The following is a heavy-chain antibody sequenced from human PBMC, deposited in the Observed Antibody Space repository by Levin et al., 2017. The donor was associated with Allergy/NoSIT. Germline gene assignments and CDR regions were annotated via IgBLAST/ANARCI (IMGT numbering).Heavy chain of an antibody. CDR2: IYVPGGT. Sequence: SETLSLTCSVSGDSISRGFYYWSWIRQPAGEGLDGIGRIYVPGGTPSSPPLKVRAPIPLDGSKDQVSLKINSVTAADTAVYYCARDLEGFSGYKPYCYTDVWGKGTTVTVSS. V-gene: IGHV4-61*02. CDR3: ARDLEGFSGYKPYCYTDV. CDR1: GDSISRGFYY. D-gene: IGHD5-12*01. J-gene: IGHJ6*03.